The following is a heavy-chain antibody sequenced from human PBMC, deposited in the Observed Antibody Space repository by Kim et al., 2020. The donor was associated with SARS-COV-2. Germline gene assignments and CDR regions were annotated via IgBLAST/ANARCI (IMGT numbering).Heavy chain of an antibody. J-gene: IGHJ4*02. D-gene: IGHD3-10*01. Sequence: GGSLRLSCAASGFTFSSYGMHWVRQAPGKGLEWVAVISYDGSNKYYADSVKGRFTISRDNSKNTLYLQMNSLRAEDTAVYYCANIMVRGVISYWGQGTLVTVSS. CDR2: ISYDGSNK. CDR1: GFTFSSYG. V-gene: IGHV3-30*18. CDR3: ANIMVRGVISY.